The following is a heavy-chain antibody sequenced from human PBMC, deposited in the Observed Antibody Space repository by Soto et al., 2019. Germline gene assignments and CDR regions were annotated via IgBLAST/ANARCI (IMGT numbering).Heavy chain of an antibody. V-gene: IGHV1-69*01. J-gene: IGHJ6*02. CDR2: IIPISGTA. D-gene: IGHD2-2*01. CDR3: SRSQGSSTSLEIYYYYYYGMGV. CDR1: GGTFSNYA. Sequence: QVQLVQSGAEVKKPGSSVKVSCKASGGTFSNYAISWVRQAPGQGLEWMGGIIPISGTANYAQKFQGRVTITAGESTSTGYMEQSSLRSEDTAVYYCSRSQGSSTSLEIYYYYYYGMGVWGQGNTVTVSS.